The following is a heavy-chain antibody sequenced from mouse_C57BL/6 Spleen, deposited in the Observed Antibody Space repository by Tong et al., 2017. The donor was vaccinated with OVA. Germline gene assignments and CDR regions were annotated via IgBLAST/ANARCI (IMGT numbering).Heavy chain of an antibody. D-gene: IGHD1-1*01. J-gene: IGHJ2*01. CDR3: ARSRYGSSLGYFDY. Sequence: VQLQESGAELVMPGASVKLSCKASGYTFTSYSMHWVKQRPGQGLEWIGEIDPSDSYTNYNQKFKGKATLTVDKSSSTAYMQLSSLTSEDSAVYYCARSRYGSSLGYFDYWGQGTTLTVSS. CDR2: IDPSDSYT. CDR1: GYTFTSYS. V-gene: IGHV1-69*01.